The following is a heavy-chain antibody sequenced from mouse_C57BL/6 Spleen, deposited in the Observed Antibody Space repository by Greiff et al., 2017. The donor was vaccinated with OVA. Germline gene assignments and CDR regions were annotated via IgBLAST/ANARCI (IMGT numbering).Heavy chain of an antibody. J-gene: IGHJ4*01. CDR2: LDPETGGT. V-gene: IGHV1-15*01. Sequence: QVQLQQSGAALVRPGASVPLSCKASGYTFTDYEMHWVKQTPVHGLEWIGALDPETGGTAYTQKFKGKAILTADKSSSTAYMELRSLTSEDSAVYYCTGGLGDYAMDYWGKGTSVTVSA. CDR1: GYTFTDYE. CDR3: TGGLGDYAMDY.